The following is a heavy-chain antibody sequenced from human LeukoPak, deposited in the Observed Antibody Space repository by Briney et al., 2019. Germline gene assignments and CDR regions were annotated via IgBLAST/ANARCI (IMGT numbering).Heavy chain of an antibody. V-gene: IGHV3-33*01. CDR2: IWYDGSDK. J-gene: IGHJ4*02. CDR1: GFTFSSYG. CDR3: AREPTSMGSDY. Sequence: PGGSLRLSCAASGFTFSSYGMHWVRQAPGKGLEWVAVIWYDGSDKHYADSVKGRFTISRDNSKNSLYLQMNSLRADDAAVYYCAREPTSMGSDYWGQGTLVTVSS. D-gene: IGHD5-18*01.